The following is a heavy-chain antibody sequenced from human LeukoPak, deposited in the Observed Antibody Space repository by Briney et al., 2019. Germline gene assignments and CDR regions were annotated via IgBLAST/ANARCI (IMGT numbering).Heavy chain of an antibody. V-gene: IGHV4-39*01. D-gene: IGHD6-13*01. Sequence: SETLSLTCTVSGGSISSSSYFWGWIRQPPGKGLEWVGSMSYSGSTYYNPSLKSRVTTSVDTSKNQFSLKLSSVTAADTAVYYCARRSSSQPPNYWGQGTLVTVSS. CDR1: GGSISSSSYF. J-gene: IGHJ4*02. CDR3: ARRSSSQPPNY. CDR2: MSYSGST.